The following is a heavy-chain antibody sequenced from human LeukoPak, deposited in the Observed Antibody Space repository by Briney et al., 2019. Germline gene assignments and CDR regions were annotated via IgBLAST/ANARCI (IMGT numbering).Heavy chain of an antibody. Sequence: SETLSLTCTVSGGSISSYYWSWIRQPPGKGLEWIGYIYYSGSTNYNPSLKSRVTISVDTSKNQFSLKLSSVTAADTAVYYCARDMSSGRGHYFDYWGQGTLVTVSS. CDR3: ARDMSSGRGHYFDY. CDR2: IYYSGST. CDR1: GGSISSYY. J-gene: IGHJ4*02. D-gene: IGHD1-26*01. V-gene: IGHV4-59*01.